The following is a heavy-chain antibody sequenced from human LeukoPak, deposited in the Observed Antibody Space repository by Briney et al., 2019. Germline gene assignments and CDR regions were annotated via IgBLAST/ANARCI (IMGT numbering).Heavy chain of an antibody. D-gene: IGHD2-21*01. CDR1: GFTFSNHW. CDR3: IRDEALWRLDY. Sequence: PGGSLRLSCVASGFTFSNHWMYWVRQAPGKGLVWVSRIDERGTNTMYADSVKGRFSISRDNAKNTVNLQMNSLRAEDTGVYYCIRDEALWRLDYWGQGALVTVSS. V-gene: IGHV3-74*03. CDR2: IDERGTNT. J-gene: IGHJ4*02.